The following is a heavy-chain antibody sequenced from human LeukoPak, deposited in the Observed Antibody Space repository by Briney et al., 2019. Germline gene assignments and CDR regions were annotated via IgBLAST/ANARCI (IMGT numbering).Heavy chain of an antibody. J-gene: IGHJ4*02. V-gene: IGHV3-15*01. CDR1: GFTFSNAW. Sequence: GGPLSLSCAASGFTFSNAWMSWVRQAPGKGLEWVGRIKSKTDGGTSDYAAPVKGRFTISRDDSKNTLYLQMNSLKTEDTAVYYCTTFGYSYGSQFDHWGQGTLVTVSS. D-gene: IGHD5-18*01. CDR3: TTFGYSYGSQFDH. CDR2: IKSKTDGGTS.